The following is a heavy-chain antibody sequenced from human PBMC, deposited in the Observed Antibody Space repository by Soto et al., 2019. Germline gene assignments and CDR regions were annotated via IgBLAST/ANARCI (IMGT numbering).Heavy chain of an antibody. CDR2: ISSSSSYI. CDR3: ARDPGYSSGWYYFDY. Sequence: EVQLVESGGGLVKPGGSLRLSCAASGFTFSSYSMNWVRQAPGKGLEWVSSISSSSSYIYYADSVKGRFTISRDNAKNSLDLQMNSLRAEATAVYYCARDPGYSSGWYYFDYWGQGTLVTVSS. D-gene: IGHD6-19*01. CDR1: GFTFSSYS. J-gene: IGHJ4*02. V-gene: IGHV3-21*01.